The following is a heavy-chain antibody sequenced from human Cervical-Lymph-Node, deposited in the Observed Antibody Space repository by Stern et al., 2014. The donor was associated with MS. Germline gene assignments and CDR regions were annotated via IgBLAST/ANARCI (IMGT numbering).Heavy chain of an antibody. CDR3: TTAADPGKLWFGELLSRIDY. Sequence: EVQLVESGGGLVKPGGSLRLSCAASGFTFSNAWMSWVRQAPGKGLEWVGRIKSKTDGGTTDYAAPVKGRFTISRDDSKNTLYLQMNSLKTEDTAVYYCTTAADPGKLWFGELLSRIDYWGQGTLVTVSS. CDR1: GFTFSNAW. D-gene: IGHD3-10*01. J-gene: IGHJ4*02. V-gene: IGHV3-15*01. CDR2: IKSKTDGGTT.